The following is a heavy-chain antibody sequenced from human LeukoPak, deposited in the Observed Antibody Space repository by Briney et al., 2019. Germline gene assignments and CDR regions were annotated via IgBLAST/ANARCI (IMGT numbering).Heavy chain of an antibody. V-gene: IGHV1-69*05. CDR3: ARARSPSSGYLLRDHNWFDP. CDR2: IIPIFGTA. D-gene: IGHD3-22*01. Sequence: SVKVSCKASGGTFSSYAISWVRQAPGQGLEWMGGIIPIFGTANYAQKVQGRVTITTDESTTTAYMELSSLRSEDTAVYYCARARSPSSGYLLRDHNWFDPWGQGTLVTVSS. CDR1: GGTFSSYA. J-gene: IGHJ5*02.